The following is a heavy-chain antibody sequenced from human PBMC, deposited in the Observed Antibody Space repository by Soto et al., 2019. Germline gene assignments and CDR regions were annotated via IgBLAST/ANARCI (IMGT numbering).Heavy chain of an antibody. CDR2: IIPVTETP. V-gene: IGHV1-69*06. CDR3: TRGTKGPGHYGPGSQGWFDP. D-gene: IGHD3-10*01. Sequence: QVQLVQAGAEVNKSGSSVKVSCKASGCTFISHAINWVRQVPGQGLEWMGVIIPVTETPNYAQKFQGRVTMTADKSTTTVYMERISLRSDDTAVYYCTRGTKGPGHYGPGSQGWFDPWGQGTLVTVSS. CDR1: GCTFISHA. J-gene: IGHJ5*02.